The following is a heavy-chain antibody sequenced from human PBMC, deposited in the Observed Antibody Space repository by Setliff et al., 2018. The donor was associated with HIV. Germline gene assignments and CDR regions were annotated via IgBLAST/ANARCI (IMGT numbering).Heavy chain of an antibody. Sequence: SETLSLTCTVSSGSISSSIFYWGWIRQPPGKGLEWIGSIYYSGRTNYNTSLKSRVTISVDTSKSDFSLRLNSVTAADTALYYCARLVRQTYGSGTFYNYYFYMDVWGKGTTVTVSS. J-gene: IGHJ6*03. CDR1: SGSISSSIFY. CDR2: IYYSGRT. D-gene: IGHD3-10*01. V-gene: IGHV4-39*02. CDR3: ARLVRQTYGSGTFYNYYFYMDV.